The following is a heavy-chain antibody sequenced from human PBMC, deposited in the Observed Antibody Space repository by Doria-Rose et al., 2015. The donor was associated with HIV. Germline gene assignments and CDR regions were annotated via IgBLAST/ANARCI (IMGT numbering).Heavy chain of an antibody. D-gene: IGHD3-10*01. J-gene: IGHJ6*03. V-gene: IGHV4-4*09. CDR1: GGSLSSYY. Sequence: QVQLQESGPGLGKPAETLSLTCTVSGGSLSSYYWNWLRQPPGKGLEWIGYIYSSGSTYYNPPLKIRATIPRDTPKTQFSLKRSSVTAADTAVYYCARFRPSRGIYYSLDVWGKGTTVTGSS. CDR2: IYSSGST. CDR3: ARFRPSRGIYYSLDV.